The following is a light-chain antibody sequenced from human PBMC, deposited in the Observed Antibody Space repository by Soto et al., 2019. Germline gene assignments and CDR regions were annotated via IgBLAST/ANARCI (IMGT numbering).Light chain of an antibody. CDR1: QDIGND. V-gene: IGKV1-6*02. J-gene: IGKJ1*01. Sequence: IQMTQSPSSLSVSVTDRVTITCRASQDIGNDLGWYQQRPGEAPELLLYGASTLRSGVPSRFSGSGSGTHFAPTINSLQPYDSATYFCLQVHTHPSTFGQGPEVDIK. CDR2: GAS. CDR3: LQVHTHPST.